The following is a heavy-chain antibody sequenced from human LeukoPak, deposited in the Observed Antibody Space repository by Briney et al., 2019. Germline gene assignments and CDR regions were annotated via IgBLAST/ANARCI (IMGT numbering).Heavy chain of an antibody. J-gene: IGHJ4*02. D-gene: IGHD3-9*01. Sequence: PGGSLRLSCAASGFTFSSYAMHWVRQAPGKGLEWVAVISYDGSNKYYADSVKGRFTISRDNSKNTLYLQMNSLRAEDTAVYYCARSANYDILTDMDYWGQGTLVTVSS. CDR1: GFTFSSYA. CDR3: ARSANYDILTDMDY. V-gene: IGHV3-30-3*01. CDR2: ISYDGSNK.